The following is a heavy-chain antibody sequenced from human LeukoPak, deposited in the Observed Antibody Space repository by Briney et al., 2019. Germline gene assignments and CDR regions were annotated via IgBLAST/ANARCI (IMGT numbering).Heavy chain of an antibody. J-gene: IGHJ6*02. CDR2: ISYDGSNK. CDR3: AREKDTAMVGDYYYGMDV. V-gene: IGHV3-30-3*01. CDR1: GFTFSSYA. D-gene: IGHD5-18*01. Sequence: PGGSLRLSCAASGFTFSSYAMHWVRQAPGKGLEWVAVISYDGSNKYYADSVKGRFTISRDNSKNTLYLQMNSLRAEDTAVYYCAREKDTAMVGDYYYGMDVWGQGTTVTVSS.